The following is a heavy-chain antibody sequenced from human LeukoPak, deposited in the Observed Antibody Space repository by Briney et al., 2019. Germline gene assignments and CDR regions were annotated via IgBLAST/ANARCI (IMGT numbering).Heavy chain of an antibody. CDR1: GFTFDDYA. J-gene: IGHJ4*02. CDR2: ISWNSASI. V-gene: IGHV3-9*01. D-gene: IGHD3-16*02. CDR3: AKEGGSGDYVWGSYRSYYFDY. Sequence: HTGGSLRLSYAASGFTFDDYAMHWVRQAPGKGLEWVSGISWNSASIGSADSVKGRFTISRDNAKNSLYLQMNSLRAEDTALYYCAKEGGSGDYVWGSYRSYYFDYWGQGTLVTVSS.